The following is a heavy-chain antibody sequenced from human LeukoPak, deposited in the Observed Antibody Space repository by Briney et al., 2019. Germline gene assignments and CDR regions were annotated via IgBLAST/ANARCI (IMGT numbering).Heavy chain of an antibody. J-gene: IGHJ3*02. D-gene: IGHD3-3*01. V-gene: IGHV1-2*02. CDR3: ARDFSDYDFWSGYPTEDDAFDI. CDR2: INPNSGGT. Sequence: ASVKVSCKASGYTFTGYYMHWVRQAPGQGLEWMGWINPNSGGTNYAQKFQGRVTMTRDTSISTAYMELSRLRSDDTDVYYCARDFSDYDFWSGYPTEDDAFDIWGQGTMVTVSS. CDR1: GYTFTGYY.